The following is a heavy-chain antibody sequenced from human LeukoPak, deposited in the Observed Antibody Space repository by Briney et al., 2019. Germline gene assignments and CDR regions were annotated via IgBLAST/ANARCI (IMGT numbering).Heavy chain of an antibody. D-gene: IGHD5-12*01. CDR2: IYYSGST. CDR1: GGSISSGGYY. CDR3: ARREWLRLAARYYFDY. Sequence: PSETLSLTCTVSGGSISSGGYYWGWIRQPPGKGLEWIGSIYYSGSTYYNPSLKSRVTISVDTSKNQFSLKLSSVTAADTAVYYCARREWLRLAARYYFDYWGQGTLVTVSS. J-gene: IGHJ4*02. V-gene: IGHV4-39*01.